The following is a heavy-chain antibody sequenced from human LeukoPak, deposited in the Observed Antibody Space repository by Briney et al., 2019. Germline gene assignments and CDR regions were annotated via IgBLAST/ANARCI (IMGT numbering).Heavy chain of an antibody. CDR1: GFTFSSYW. Sequence: GGSLRRSCVVSGFTFSSYWMHWVRQAPGKGLVWVSRINSDGSSIRYADSVKGRFTISRDNAKNTLYLQMNSLRAEDTAVYYCARVNDILTGYYLGGAFDPWGQGTLVTVSS. V-gene: IGHV3-74*01. D-gene: IGHD3-9*01. CDR2: INSDGSSI. J-gene: IGHJ5*02. CDR3: ARVNDILTGYYLGGAFDP.